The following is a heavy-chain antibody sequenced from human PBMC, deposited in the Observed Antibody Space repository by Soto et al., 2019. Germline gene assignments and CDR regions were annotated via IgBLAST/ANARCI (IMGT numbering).Heavy chain of an antibody. Sequence: QLQLQESGPGLVKPSETLSLTCSVSGGSISSSGHYWGWIRQPPGKGLEWIGSIYYSGSTYHNPSLRSRVTSAVDRSKNQCSLKLRSVTAAYTAVYYCARTYSSSLSSWGLFDLWGQGSLVTVSS. D-gene: IGHD6-13*01. V-gene: IGHV4-39*01. CDR2: IYYSGST. CDR1: GGSISSSGHY. CDR3: ARTYSSSLSSWGLFDL. J-gene: IGHJ4*02.